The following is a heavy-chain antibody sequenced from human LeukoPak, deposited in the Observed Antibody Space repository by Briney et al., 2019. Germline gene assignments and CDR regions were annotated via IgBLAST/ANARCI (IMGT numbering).Heavy chain of an antibody. CDR2: VRQDGGEG. Sequence: GGSLRLSCAASGSTFNTYWMTWVRQAPGRRLEWVANVRQDGGEGHYVDSVKGRFTVSRDNAENSLYLQLNSLRIEDTAVYYCVTRLCSISACRASSDLSFDVWGKGTTVTVSS. D-gene: IGHD3-10*02. V-gene: IGHV3-7*01. J-gene: IGHJ6*04. CDR1: GSTFNTYW. CDR3: VTRLCSISACRASSDLSFDV.